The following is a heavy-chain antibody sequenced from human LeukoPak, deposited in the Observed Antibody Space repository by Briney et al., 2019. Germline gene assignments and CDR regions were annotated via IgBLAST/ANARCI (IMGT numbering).Heavy chain of an antibody. V-gene: IGHV4-61*02. D-gene: IGHD1-26*01. CDR3: ARVQRELFDY. CDR1: GGSIRSGSYY. J-gene: IGHJ4*02. Sequence: SETLSLTCTVSGGSIRSGSYYWRWIRQPAGTGREWIGRIYTSGSTNYNPSLKSRVTISVDTSTKNQFSLKLSSVTAADTAVYYCARVQRELFDYWGQGTLVTVSS. CDR2: IYTSGST.